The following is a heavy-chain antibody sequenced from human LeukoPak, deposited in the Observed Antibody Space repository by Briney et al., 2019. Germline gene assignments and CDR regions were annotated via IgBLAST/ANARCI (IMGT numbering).Heavy chain of an antibody. CDR3: ARHESGSGWYTGGAFDI. J-gene: IGHJ3*02. V-gene: IGHV4-39*01. CDR1: GGSISSSSYY. CDR2: IYYSGST. Sequence: PSETLSLTCTVSGGSISSSSYYWGWIRQPPGKGLEWIGSIYYSGSTYYNPSLKSRVTISVDTSKNQFSLKLSSVTAAATAVYYCARHESGSGWYTGGAFDIWGQGTMVTVSS. D-gene: IGHD6-19*01.